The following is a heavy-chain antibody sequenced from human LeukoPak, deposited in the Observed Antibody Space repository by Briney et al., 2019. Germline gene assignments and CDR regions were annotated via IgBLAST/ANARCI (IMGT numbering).Heavy chain of an antibody. V-gene: IGHV3-21*01. J-gene: IGHJ4*02. CDR2: ISSSSSYI. D-gene: IGHD1-26*01. Sequence: KPGGSLRLSCAASGFTFSSYSMNWVRQAPVKGLEWVSSISSSSSYIYYADSVKGRFTISRDNAKNSLYLQMNSLRAEDTAVYYCAKSSGSYYFDYWGQGTLVTVSS. CDR1: GFTFSSYS. CDR3: AKSSGSYYFDY.